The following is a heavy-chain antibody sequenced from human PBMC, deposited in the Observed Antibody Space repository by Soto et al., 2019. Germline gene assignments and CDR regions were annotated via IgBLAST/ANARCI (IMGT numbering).Heavy chain of an antibody. D-gene: IGHD5-12*01. CDR1: GFKFDDYS. Sequence: GGSLRLSCAASGFKFDDYSMHWVRQGPGKGLEWVSGISWNSGRIEYADSVKGRFTISRDNAKNSLYLQANSLTADDTALYHCAKATTPLRFYFYYGMDVWGQGTTVTVSS. V-gene: IGHV3-9*01. J-gene: IGHJ6*02. CDR2: ISWNSGRI. CDR3: AKATTPLRFYFYYGMDV.